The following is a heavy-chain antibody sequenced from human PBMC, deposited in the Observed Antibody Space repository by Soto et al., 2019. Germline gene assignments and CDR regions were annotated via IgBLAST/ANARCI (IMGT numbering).Heavy chain of an antibody. V-gene: IGHV3-33*01. CDR2: IWYDGSNK. CDR3: ARGAATYAFDY. J-gene: IGHJ4*02. CDR1: GFTFSSYA. D-gene: IGHD2-15*01. Sequence: VQLVESGGGVVQPGRSLRLSCAASGFTFSSYAMHWVRQAPGKGLEWVAVIWYDGSNKYYADSVKGRFIISRDNSKNTLYLQMHSLRAEDTAVYFCARGAATYAFDYWGQGTLVTVSS.